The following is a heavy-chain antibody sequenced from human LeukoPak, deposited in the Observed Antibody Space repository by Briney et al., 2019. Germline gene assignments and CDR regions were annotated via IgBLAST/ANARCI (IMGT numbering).Heavy chain of an antibody. D-gene: IGHD3-9*01. V-gene: IGHV1-18*01. CDR3: ARGWHYDILTGYLQIDAFDI. CDR1: GYTFTSYG. Sequence: ASVKVSCKASGYTFTSYGIRWVRQAPGQGLEWMGWISAYNGNTNYAQKLQGRVTMTTDTSTSTAYMELRSLRSDDTAVYYCARGWHYDILTGYLQIDAFDIWGQGAMVTVSS. J-gene: IGHJ3*02. CDR2: ISAYNGNT.